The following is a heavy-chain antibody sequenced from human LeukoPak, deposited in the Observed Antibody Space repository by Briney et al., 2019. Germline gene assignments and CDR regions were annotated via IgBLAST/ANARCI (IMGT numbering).Heavy chain of an antibody. V-gene: IGHV3-48*03. Sequence: PGGSLRLSCAASGFTFSSYEMNWARQAPGKGLEWVSYISSSGSTIYYADSVKGRFTISRDNAKNSLYLQMNSLRAEDTAVYYCARGNYYYGSGSPFGYLDYWGQGTLVTVSS. CDR3: ARGNYYYGSGSPFGYLDY. CDR1: GFTFSSYE. J-gene: IGHJ4*02. D-gene: IGHD3-10*01. CDR2: ISSSGSTI.